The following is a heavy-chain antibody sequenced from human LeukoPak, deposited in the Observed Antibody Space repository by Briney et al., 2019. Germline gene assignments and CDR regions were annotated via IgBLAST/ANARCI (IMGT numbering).Heavy chain of an antibody. V-gene: IGHV1-18*01. CDR3: ARDPGYSSGWYGYFDY. Sequence: ASVKVSCMASGYTFTIYGISWVRQAPGQGLEWMGWISAYNGNTNYAQKLQGRVTMTTDTSTSTAYMELRSLRSDDTTVYYCARDPGYSSGWYGYFDYWGQGTLVTVSS. CDR1: GYTFTIYG. CDR2: ISAYNGNT. D-gene: IGHD6-19*01. J-gene: IGHJ4*02.